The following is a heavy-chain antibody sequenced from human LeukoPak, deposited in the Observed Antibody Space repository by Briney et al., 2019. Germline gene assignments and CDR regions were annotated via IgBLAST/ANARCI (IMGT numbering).Heavy chain of an antibody. CDR3: ARGRPQLLWFGEL. CDR1: GYTFSKFG. CDR2: IIPIFGTA. J-gene: IGHJ4*02. V-gene: IGHV1-69*13. D-gene: IGHD3-10*01. Sequence: SVKVSCKASGYTFSKFGISWVRQAPGQGLEWMGGIIPIFGTANYAQKFQGRVTITADESTSTAYMELSSLRSEDTAVYYCARGRPQLLWFGELWGQGTLVTVSS.